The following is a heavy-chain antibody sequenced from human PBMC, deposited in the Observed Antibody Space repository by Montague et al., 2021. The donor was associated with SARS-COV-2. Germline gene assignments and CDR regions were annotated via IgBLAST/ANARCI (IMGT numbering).Heavy chain of an antibody. J-gene: IGHJ4*02. Sequence: SETLSLTYTLSGGSISSSNYFWGWIRQPPGKGLVWIGSIYFGGGTYYNPSLKSRVSISVDTSKNQFSLTLTSVTAADAAEYWCARDVGKGFAGYKTEGGFDYWGQGTLVSVSS. D-gene: IGHD5-24*01. CDR2: IYFGGGT. CDR1: GGSISSSNYF. CDR3: ARDVGKGFAGYKTEGGFDY. V-gene: IGHV4-39*07.